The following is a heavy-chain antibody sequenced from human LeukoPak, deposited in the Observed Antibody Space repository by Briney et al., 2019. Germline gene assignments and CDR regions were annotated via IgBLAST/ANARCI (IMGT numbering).Heavy chain of an antibody. CDR1: EFTFSAFW. CDR2: INSDGSDI. CDR3: ARERRSSGWYDAFDM. J-gene: IGHJ3*02. Sequence: PGESLRLSCAASEFTFSAFWMDWVRQAPGKGLVWVSRINSDGSDIRYADSVKGRFTISRDNAKNTLYLQMNSLRAEDTAVYYCARERRSSGWYDAFDMRGQGTMVTVSS. V-gene: IGHV3-74*01. D-gene: IGHD6-19*01.